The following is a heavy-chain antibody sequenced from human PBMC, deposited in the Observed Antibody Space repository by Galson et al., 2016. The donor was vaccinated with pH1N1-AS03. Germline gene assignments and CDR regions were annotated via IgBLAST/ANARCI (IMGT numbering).Heavy chain of an antibody. CDR2: TYWRSKWYN. CDR1: GDSVSSNIDA. J-gene: IGHJ3*02. CDR3: ARGRYSAFDI. D-gene: IGHD1-1*01. V-gene: IGHV6-1*01. Sequence: CAISGDSVSSNIDAWNWIRQSPSGGLEWLGRTYWRSKWYNDYAVSVKSRITINTDTSKNQFSLQLNSVTPEDTAVYYCARGRYSAFDIWSQGALVTVSS.